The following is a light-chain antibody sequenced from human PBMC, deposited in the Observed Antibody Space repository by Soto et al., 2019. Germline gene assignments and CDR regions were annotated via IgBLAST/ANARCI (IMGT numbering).Light chain of an antibody. J-gene: IGKJ1*01. V-gene: IGKV1-5*03. CDR3: QQFNTSPWT. CDR1: QSVSIW. CDR2: KSS. Sequence: DIRMTQSPSTLSASEGVRGTISCRASQSVSIWLAWYQQKPGRAPKLLIYKSSILESGVPSRFSGSGSGTEFTLTISSLQPDDFATYYCQQFNTSPWTFGQGTKVDIK.